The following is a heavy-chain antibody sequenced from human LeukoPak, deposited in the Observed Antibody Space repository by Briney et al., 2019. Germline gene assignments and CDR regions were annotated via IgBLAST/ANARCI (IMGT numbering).Heavy chain of an antibody. V-gene: IGHV4-39*02. CDR1: GGSISSSSYY. CDR3: ARDWRGMDV. J-gene: IGHJ6*02. CDR2: IYYSGST. Sequence: PSETLSLTCTVSGGSISSSSYYWGWIRQPPGKGLEWIGSIYYSGSTYYNPSLKSRVTISVDTSKNQFSLKLSSVTAADTAVYYCARDWRGMDVWGQGTTVTVSS. D-gene: IGHD3-3*01.